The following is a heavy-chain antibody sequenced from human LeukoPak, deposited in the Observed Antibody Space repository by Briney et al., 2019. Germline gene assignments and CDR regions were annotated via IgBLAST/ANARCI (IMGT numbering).Heavy chain of an antibody. CDR1: GGSIGTYY. CDR2: IYVTGT. CDR3: ARLAAAGIQYWFDR. D-gene: IGHD6-13*01. Sequence: SETLSLTCTVSGGSIGTYYWSWVRQSPGTGLEWIGYIYVTGTRYNPYLQSRVTISVDRSRNQFFLKMTSVTAADTAVYYCARLAAAGIQYWFDRWGQGTLVTVSS. J-gene: IGHJ5*02. V-gene: IGHV4-4*09.